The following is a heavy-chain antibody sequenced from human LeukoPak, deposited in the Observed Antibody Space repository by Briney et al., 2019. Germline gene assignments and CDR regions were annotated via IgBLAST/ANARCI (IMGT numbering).Heavy chain of an antibody. J-gene: IGHJ5*02. CDR2: ISYDGSNK. D-gene: IGHD5-18*01. CDR1: GFTFSSYA. Sequence: GGSLRLSCAASGFTFSSYAMHWVRQAPGKGLEWVAVISYDGSNKYYADSVKGRFTISRDNSKNTLYLQMNSLRAEDTAVYYCARVPVGQYSYDSWGQGSLVTVSS. CDR3: ARVPVGQYSYDS. V-gene: IGHV3-30-3*01.